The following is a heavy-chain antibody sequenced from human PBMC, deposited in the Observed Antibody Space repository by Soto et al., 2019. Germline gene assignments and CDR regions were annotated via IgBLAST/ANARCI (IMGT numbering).Heavy chain of an antibody. CDR2: ISSSSSYI. Sequence: EVQLVESGGGLVKPGGSLRLSCAASGFTFSSYSMNWVRQAPGKGLEWVSSISSSSSYIYYADSVKGRFTISRDNAKNSLDLQMNSLRAEDTAVYYCAREVVAAAGTGIDYWGQGTLVTVSS. J-gene: IGHJ4*02. D-gene: IGHD6-13*01. V-gene: IGHV3-21*01. CDR1: GFTFSSYS. CDR3: AREVVAAAGTGIDY.